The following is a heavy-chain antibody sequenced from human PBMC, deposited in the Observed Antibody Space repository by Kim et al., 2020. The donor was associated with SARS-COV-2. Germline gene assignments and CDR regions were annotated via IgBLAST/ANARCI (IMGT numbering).Heavy chain of an antibody. Sequence: GGSLRLSCAASGFTFDDYAMHWVRQAPGKGLEWVSLISGDGGSTYYADSVKGRFTISRDNSKNSLYLQMNSLRTEDTALYYCATQIGAKLDSSGYREYFQHWGQGTLVTVSS. J-gene: IGHJ1*01. CDR1: GFTFDDYA. CDR3: ATQIGAKLDSSGYREYFQH. V-gene: IGHV3-43*02. CDR2: ISGDGGST. D-gene: IGHD3-22*01.